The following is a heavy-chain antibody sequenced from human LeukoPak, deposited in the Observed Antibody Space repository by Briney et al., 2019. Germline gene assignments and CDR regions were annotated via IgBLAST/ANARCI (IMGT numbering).Heavy chain of an antibody. D-gene: IGHD6-19*01. CDR3: ARSPGYSSGWYRYFDY. Sequence: ASVKVSCKASGYTFTNYHMHWVRQAPGQGLEWMGRIYPSSGGTNYAQKLQGRVTMTTDTSTSTAYMELRSLRSNDTAVYYCARSPGYSSGWYRYFDYWGQGTLVTVSS. J-gene: IGHJ4*02. V-gene: IGHV1-2*06. CDR1: GYTFTNYH. CDR2: IYPSSGGT.